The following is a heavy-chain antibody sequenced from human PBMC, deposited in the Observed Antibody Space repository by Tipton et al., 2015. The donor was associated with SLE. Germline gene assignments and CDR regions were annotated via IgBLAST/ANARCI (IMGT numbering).Heavy chain of an antibody. J-gene: IGHJ4*02. Sequence: TLSLTCAVSGYSISSGYYWGWIRQPPGKGLEWIGSIYHSGSTYYNPSLKSRVTISVDTSKNQFSLKLSSVTAADTAVYYCARDLDSAILDYWGQGTLVTVSS. D-gene: IGHD3/OR15-3a*01. CDR3: ARDLDSAILDY. V-gene: IGHV4-38-2*02. CDR2: IYHSGST. CDR1: GYSISSGYY.